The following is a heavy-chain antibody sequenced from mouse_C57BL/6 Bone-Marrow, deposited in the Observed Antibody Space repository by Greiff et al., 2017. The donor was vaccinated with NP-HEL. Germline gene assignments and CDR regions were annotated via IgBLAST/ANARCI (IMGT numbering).Heavy chain of an antibody. Sequence: LEESGAELVRPGASVTLSCKASGYTFTDYEMHWVKQTPVHGLEWIGAIDPETGGTAYNQKFKGKAILTADKSSSTAYMELRSLTSEDSAVYYCTELGFAYWGQGTLVTVSA. CDR3: TELGFAY. CDR1: GYTFTDYE. V-gene: IGHV1-15*01. D-gene: IGHD4-1*01. CDR2: IDPETGGT. J-gene: IGHJ3*01.